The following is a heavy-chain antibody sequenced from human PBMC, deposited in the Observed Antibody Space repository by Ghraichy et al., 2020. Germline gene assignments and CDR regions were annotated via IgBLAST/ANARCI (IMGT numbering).Heavy chain of an antibody. J-gene: IGHJ6*02. Sequence: GESLNISCAASGFTFSNAWMSWVHQAPGKGLEWVGRIKSKTDGGTTDYAAPVKGRFTISRDDSKNTLYLQMNSLKTEDTAVYYCTTENCSSTSCWNYYYGMDVWGQGTTVTVSS. D-gene: IGHD2-2*01. CDR2: IKSKTDGGTT. CDR3: TTENCSSTSCWNYYYGMDV. V-gene: IGHV3-15*01. CDR1: GFTFSNAW.